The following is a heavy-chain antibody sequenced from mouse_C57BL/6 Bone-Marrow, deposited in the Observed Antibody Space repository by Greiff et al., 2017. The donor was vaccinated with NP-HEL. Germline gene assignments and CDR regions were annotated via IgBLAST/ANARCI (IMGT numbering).Heavy chain of an antibody. D-gene: IGHD1-1*01. V-gene: IGHV1-15*01. CDR3: TRSYYYGSSGY. Sequence: QVQLQQSGAELVRPGASVTLSCKASGYTFTDYEMHWVKQTPVHGLEWIGAIDPETGGTAYNQKFKGKAILTADKSSSTAYMELRSLTSEDSAVYYCTRSYYYGSSGYWGQGTTLTVSS. CDR2: IDPETGGT. J-gene: IGHJ2*01. CDR1: GYTFTDYE.